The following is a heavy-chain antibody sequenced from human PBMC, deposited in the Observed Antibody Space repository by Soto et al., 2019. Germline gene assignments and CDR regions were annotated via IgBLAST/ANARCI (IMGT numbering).Heavy chain of an antibody. CDR1: GYTITSYG. CDR3: ARDRTHGWFGELLSWFDP. Sequence: QVQLVQSGAEVKKPGASVKVSCKASGYTITSYGISWVRQAPGQGLEWMGWISAYNGNTNYAQKLQGRVTMTTDTSTSTAYMELRSLRSDDTAVYYCARDRTHGWFGELLSWFDPWGQGTLVTVSS. CDR2: ISAYNGNT. D-gene: IGHD3-10*01. J-gene: IGHJ5*02. V-gene: IGHV1-18*04.